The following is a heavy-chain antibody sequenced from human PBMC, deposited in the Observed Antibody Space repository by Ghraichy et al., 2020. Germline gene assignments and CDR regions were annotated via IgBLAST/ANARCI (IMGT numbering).Heavy chain of an antibody. CDR2: ISGDGGST. CDR3: AKDHPLKIGPLYYYYMDV. D-gene: IGHD3-16*01. V-gene: IGHV3-43*02. J-gene: IGHJ6*03. CDR1: GFTFDDYA. Sequence: LSLTCAASGFTFDDYAMHWVRQAPGKGLEWVSLISGDGGSTYFADSVKGRFTISRDNSKNSLYLKMNSLRTEDTAWYYCAKDHPLKIGPLYYYYMDVWGKGTTVTVSS.